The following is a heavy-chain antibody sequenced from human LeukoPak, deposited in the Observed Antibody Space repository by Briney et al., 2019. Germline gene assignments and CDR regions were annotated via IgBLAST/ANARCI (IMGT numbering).Heavy chain of an antibody. CDR2: IIPIFGTA. V-gene: IGHV1-69*06. Sequence: KVSCKASGGTFSSYAISWVRQAPGQGLEWMGGIIPIFGTANYAQKFQGRVTITADKSTSTAYMELSSLRSEDTAVYYCAREGDGYISDAFDIWGQGTVVTVSS. CDR3: AREGDGYISDAFDI. CDR1: GGTFSSYA. J-gene: IGHJ3*02. D-gene: IGHD5-24*01.